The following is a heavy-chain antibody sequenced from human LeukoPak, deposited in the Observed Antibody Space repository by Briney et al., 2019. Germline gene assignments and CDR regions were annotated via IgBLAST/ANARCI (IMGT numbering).Heavy chain of an antibody. CDR3: ARVPGGGTAAN. J-gene: IGHJ3*01. V-gene: IGHV4-59*01. D-gene: IGHD1-7*01. CDR1: GGSISSYY. CDR2: IYYSGGT. Sequence: SETLTLTCTVSGGSISSYYWSWIRQPPGRGLEWIGCIYYSGGTKYNPSLTSRVTISVDTSKNQFSLRLSSVTTADTAVYYCARVPGGGTAANWGQGTMVTVSS.